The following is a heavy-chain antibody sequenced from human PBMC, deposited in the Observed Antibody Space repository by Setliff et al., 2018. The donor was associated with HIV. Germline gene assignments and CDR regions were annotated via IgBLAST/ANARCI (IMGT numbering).Heavy chain of an antibody. V-gene: IGHV4-38-2*02. D-gene: IGHD1-1*01. CDR3: AQEERDAYNYWFDP. CDR2: IYHNGNT. Sequence: SETLSLTCTVSSYSISTDYFWGWIRQPPGKGLEWIGSIYHNGNTYYNPSLKSRVTISGDTSKNQFSLNLSSLTAADTAVYYCAQEERDAYNYWFDPWGQGTLVTVSS. CDR1: SYSISTDYF. J-gene: IGHJ5*02.